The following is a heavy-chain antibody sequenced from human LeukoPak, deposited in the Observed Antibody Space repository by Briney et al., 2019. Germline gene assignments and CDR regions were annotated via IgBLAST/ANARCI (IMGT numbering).Heavy chain of an antibody. CDR1: GGSISSYY. V-gene: IGHV4-59*08. J-gene: IGHJ3*02. D-gene: IGHD3-10*01. CDR2: IYYSGST. Sequence: SETLSLTCAVYGGSISSYYWSWIRQPPGKGLEWIGYIYYSGSTNYNPSLKSRVTISVDTSKNQFSLKLSSVTAADTAVYYCARPNNYYGFDAFDIWGQGTMVTVSS. CDR3: ARPNNYYGFDAFDI.